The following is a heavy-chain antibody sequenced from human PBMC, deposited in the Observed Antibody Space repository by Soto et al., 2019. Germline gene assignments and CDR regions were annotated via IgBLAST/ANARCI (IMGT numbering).Heavy chain of an antibody. Sequence: EVQLVQSGAEVKTVGDSLKISCKASAYSFTSDWIGWVRQMPGKGLEWMGIIYPGDSDTRYSPSFQGQVTISVDKSISIAYLQWSSLKASDTAMYYCARLSRDCSSGSCYIWFDPWGQGTLVTVSS. V-gene: IGHV5-51*01. D-gene: IGHD3-22*01. CDR3: ARLSRDCSSGSCYIWFDP. CDR1: AYSFTSDW. J-gene: IGHJ5*02. CDR2: IYPGDSDT.